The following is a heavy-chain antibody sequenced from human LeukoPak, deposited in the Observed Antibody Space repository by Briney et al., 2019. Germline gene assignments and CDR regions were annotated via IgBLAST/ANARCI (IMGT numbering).Heavy chain of an antibody. CDR1: GFTFSSYG. D-gene: IGHD6-19*01. CDR3: AKIGSGWDFDY. Sequence: AGGSLRLSCAASGFTFSSYGMHWVRQAPGKGLEWVAVIWYDGSNKYYADSVKGRFTISRDNSKNTLYLQMNSLRAEDTAVYYCAKIGSGWDFDYWGQGTLVTVSS. V-gene: IGHV3-33*06. J-gene: IGHJ4*02. CDR2: IWYDGSNK.